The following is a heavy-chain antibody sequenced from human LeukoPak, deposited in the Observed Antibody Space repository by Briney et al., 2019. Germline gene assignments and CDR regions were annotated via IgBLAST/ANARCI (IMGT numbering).Heavy chain of an antibody. D-gene: IGHD6-19*01. CDR1: GFTFSSYA. Sequence: GGSLRFSCAASGFTFSSYAMSWVRQAPGKGLEWVSAISGSGGSTYYADSVKGRFTISRDNSKNTLYLQMNSLRAEDTAVYYCAKRLAMTGTYHFDYWGQGTLVTVSS. CDR3: AKRLAMTGTYHFDY. J-gene: IGHJ4*02. CDR2: ISGSGGST. V-gene: IGHV3-23*01.